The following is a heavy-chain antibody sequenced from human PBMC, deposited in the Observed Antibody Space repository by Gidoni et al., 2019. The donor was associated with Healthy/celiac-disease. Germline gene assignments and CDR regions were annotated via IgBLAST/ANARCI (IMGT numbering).Heavy chain of an antibody. V-gene: IGHV3-33*01. CDR3: ARGMGSGSTHFDY. J-gene: IGHJ4*02. CDR1: GFHFSSYG. D-gene: IGHD1-26*01. CDR2: IWYDGSNK. Sequence: QVQLVESGGGVVKPGRSLRLSCAASGFHFSSYGMHWVRQAPGKGLEWVAVIWYDGSNKYYADSVKGRFTISRDNSKNTLYLQMNSLRAEDTAVYYCARGMGSGSTHFDYWGQGTLVTVSS.